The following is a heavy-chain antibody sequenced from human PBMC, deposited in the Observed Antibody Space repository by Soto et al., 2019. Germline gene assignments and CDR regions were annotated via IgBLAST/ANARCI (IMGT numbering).Heavy chain of an antibody. Sequence: QPGGSLRLSCASSGFSFSDYSMNWSCQAPGKGLEWVSFIDLSGTTTYYRDSVKGRFSIFKDNSKNTVYLQMNRLTVEDAAVYYCTKDRVPDGIYSFDYWGQGALVTVSS. V-gene: IGHV3-23*03. CDR2: IDLSGTTT. CDR1: GFSFSDYS. D-gene: IGHD2-15*01. J-gene: IGHJ4*02. CDR3: TKDRVPDGIYSFDY.